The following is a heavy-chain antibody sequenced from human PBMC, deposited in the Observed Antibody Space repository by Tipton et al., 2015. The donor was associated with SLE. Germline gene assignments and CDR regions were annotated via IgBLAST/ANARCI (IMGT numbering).Heavy chain of an antibody. CDR3: ARDDAGGMYYYESNSYSDY. CDR2: MNPKSGNT. D-gene: IGHD3-22*01. V-gene: IGHV1-8*02. CDR1: GYTFTSYD. J-gene: IGHJ4*02. Sequence: QVQLVQSGAEVKKPGASVKVSCKASGYTFTSYDINWVRQATGQGLEWMGWMNPKSGNTGYAQKFQGRVTITRDTSISTAYMELSSLRSEDTAVYYCARDDAGGMYYYESNSYSDYWGQGTLVTVSS.